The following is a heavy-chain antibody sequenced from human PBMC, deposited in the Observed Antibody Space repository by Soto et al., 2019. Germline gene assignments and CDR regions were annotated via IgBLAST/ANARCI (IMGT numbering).Heavy chain of an antibody. CDR3: TRAYGYTFGGSLDN. D-gene: IGHD5-18*01. V-gene: IGHV1-69*01. CDR1: GDTFNSYV. CDR2: IITAFGTT. J-gene: IGHJ4*02. Sequence: QVQLVQSGPEVKKPGSSVKVSCKASGDTFNSYVITWVRQAPGQGLEWLGGIITAFGTTSYAQNFQDRLTITADEAATTAHMELSSLTSDVTAMYYCTRAYGYTFGGSLDNWGQGTLVTVSS.